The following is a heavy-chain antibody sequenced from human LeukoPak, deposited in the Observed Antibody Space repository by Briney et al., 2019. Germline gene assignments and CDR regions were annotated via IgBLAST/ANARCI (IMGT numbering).Heavy chain of an antibody. CDR3: ARGRSYSNSWYQY. CDR2: IYSGDSDT. Sequence: GESLKISCKGSGYSFTSYWIGWVRQMPGKGLEWMGIIYSGDSDTKYSPSFQGQVTISADKSINTAYLQWSSLKASDTAMYYCARGRSYSNSWYQYWGQGTLVTVSS. V-gene: IGHV5-51*01. J-gene: IGHJ4*02. CDR1: GYSFTSYW. D-gene: IGHD6-13*01.